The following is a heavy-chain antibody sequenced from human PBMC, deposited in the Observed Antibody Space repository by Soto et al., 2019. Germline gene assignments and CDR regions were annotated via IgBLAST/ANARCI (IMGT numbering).Heavy chain of an antibody. CDR1: GFTVSSNY. D-gene: IGHD6-6*01. Sequence: EVQLVESGGGLIQPGGSLRLSCAASGFTVSSNYMSWVRQAPGKGLEWVSVIYSGGSTYYADSVKGRFTISRDNSKNTLDLKMNSLRAEDTAVYYCASYSSSDAFDIWGHGTMVTVSS. V-gene: IGHV3-53*01. J-gene: IGHJ3*02. CDR3: ASYSSSDAFDI. CDR2: IYSGGST.